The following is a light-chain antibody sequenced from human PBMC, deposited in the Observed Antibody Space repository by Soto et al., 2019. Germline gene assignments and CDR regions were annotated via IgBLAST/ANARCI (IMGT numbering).Light chain of an antibody. J-gene: IGLJ1*01. CDR1: KSDIGVYDF. CDR3: KSYAGSNTYV. CDR2: EVG. Sequence: QSGLTQPPSASGSPGQAVTISCTGTKSDIGVYDFVSWYQHHPGKAPRLIIYEVGQRPSGVPDRFSGSKSGNTASLTVSGLQAADEADYFCKSYAGSNTYVFGSGTKVTVL. V-gene: IGLV2-8*01.